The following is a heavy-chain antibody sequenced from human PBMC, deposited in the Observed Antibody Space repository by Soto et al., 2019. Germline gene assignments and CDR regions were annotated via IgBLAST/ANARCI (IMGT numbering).Heavy chain of an antibody. CDR3: AKDQNYYGSGSYWDY. CDR2: ICGSGGST. D-gene: IGHD3-10*01. CDR1: GFTFSSYA. Sequence: EVQLLESGGGLVQPGGSLRLSCAASGFTFSSYAMSWVRQAPGKGLEWVSAICGSGGSTYYADSVKGRFTISRDNSKNTLYLQMNSLRAEDTAVYYCAKDQNYYGSGSYWDYWGQGTLVTVSS. J-gene: IGHJ4*02. V-gene: IGHV3-23*01.